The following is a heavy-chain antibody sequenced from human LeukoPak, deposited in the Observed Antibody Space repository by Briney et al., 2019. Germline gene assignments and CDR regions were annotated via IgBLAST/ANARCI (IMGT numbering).Heavy chain of an antibody. Sequence: TSETLSLTCAVSGYSMTSYFYWGWIRQPPGKGLEWIGSIYQSGSTYYNPSLKSRVTISVDTSKNQYSLKLSSVTAADTAVYYCVLYCTNGVCPNGYWGQGTLVTVSS. CDR1: GYSMTSYFY. CDR2: IYQSGST. CDR3: VLYCTNGVCPNGY. V-gene: IGHV4-38-2*01. J-gene: IGHJ4*02. D-gene: IGHD2-8*01.